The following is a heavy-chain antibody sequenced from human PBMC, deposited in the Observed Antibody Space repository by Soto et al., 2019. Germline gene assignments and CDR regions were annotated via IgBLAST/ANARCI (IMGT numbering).Heavy chain of an antibody. Sequence: SVKVSCKASGGTFSSYAISWVRPAPGQGLEWMGGIIPIFGTADYAQKFQGRVSITADKSTSTANMELSSLRSEDTAVYYCARGNYSDSGSYYNNWFDPWGQGTLVTVSS. CDR1: GGTFSSYA. J-gene: IGHJ5*02. D-gene: IGHD3-10*01. CDR3: ARGNYSDSGSYYNNWFDP. CDR2: IIPIFGTA. V-gene: IGHV1-69*06.